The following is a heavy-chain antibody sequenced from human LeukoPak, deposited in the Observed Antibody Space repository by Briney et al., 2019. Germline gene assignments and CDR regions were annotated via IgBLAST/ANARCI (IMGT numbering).Heavy chain of an antibody. Sequence: SETLSLTCAVYGGSFSGYYWSWIRQPPGKGLEWIGEINHSGSTNYNPSLKSRVTTSVDTSKNQFSLKLSSVTAADTAVYYCARGYSSGWYTRFDYWGQGTLVTVSS. CDR3: ARGYSSGWYTRFDY. J-gene: IGHJ4*02. CDR1: GGSFSGYY. D-gene: IGHD6-19*01. CDR2: INHSGST. V-gene: IGHV4-34*01.